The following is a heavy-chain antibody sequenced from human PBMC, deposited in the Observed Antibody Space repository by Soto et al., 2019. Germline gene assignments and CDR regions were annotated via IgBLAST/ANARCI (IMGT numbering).Heavy chain of an antibody. CDR2: IYYSGST. D-gene: IGHD3-9*01. CDR3: ARDNEFHDILTGYSSYNWFDP. CDR1: GGSISSYY. Sequence: SETLSLTCTVSGGSISSYYWSWIRQPPGKGLEWIGYIYYSGSTNYNPSLKSRVTISVDTSKNQFSLKLSSVTAADTAVYYCARDNEFHDILTGYSSYNWFDPWGQGTLVTVSS. V-gene: IGHV4-59*01. J-gene: IGHJ5*02.